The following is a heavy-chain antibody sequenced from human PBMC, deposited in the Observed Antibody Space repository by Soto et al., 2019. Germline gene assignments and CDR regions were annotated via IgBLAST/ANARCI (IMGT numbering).Heavy chain of an antibody. CDR2: IIPHVDAA. D-gene: IGHD3-10*01. V-gene: IGHV1-69*13. Sequence: EASVKVSCKASGGTFDNYAISWVRQAPGQGLEWVGGIIPHVDAANYAQKFQGRVTIAADESAGTAYMELSRLTSEDTAVYYCAKGSYYDAXSAYDTPGFYYNYFGLDVWGQGTTVTAP. CDR3: AKGSYYDAXSAYDTPGFYYNYFGLDV. CDR1: GGTFDNYA. J-gene: IGHJ6*02.